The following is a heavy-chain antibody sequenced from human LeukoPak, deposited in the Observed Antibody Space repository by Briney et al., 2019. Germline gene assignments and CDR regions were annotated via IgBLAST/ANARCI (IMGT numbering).Heavy chain of an antibody. J-gene: IGHJ4*02. V-gene: IGHV1-18*01. CDR2: ITGYNGNT. D-gene: IGHD3-10*01. Sequence: GASVKVSCKASGYTLTSYGFSWVRQAPGQGLEWMGWITGYNGNTNYAQNLQGRVTMTIDTSTSTAYMELRRLRSDDTAVYYCARDPAFRGAQMEYWGQGTLVTVSS. CDR3: ARDPAFRGAQMEY. CDR1: GYTLTSYG.